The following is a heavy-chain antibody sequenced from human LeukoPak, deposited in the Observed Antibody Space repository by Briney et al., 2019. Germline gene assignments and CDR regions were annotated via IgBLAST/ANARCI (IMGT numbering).Heavy chain of an antibody. CDR1: GFTFSSYW. CDR3: ASELREGY. CDR2: IKSDGIST. J-gene: IGHJ4*02. D-gene: IGHD1-26*01. V-gene: IGHV3-74*01. Sequence: QSGESLRLSCAASGFTFSSYWMHWVRQAPGKGLVWVSGIKSDGISTYFADPVKGRFTITSDNAKNTQYLQMNSLRAEDTAVYYCASELREGYWGRGTLVTVSS.